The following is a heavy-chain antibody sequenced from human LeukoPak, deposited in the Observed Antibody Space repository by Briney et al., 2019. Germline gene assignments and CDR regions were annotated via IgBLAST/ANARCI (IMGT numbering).Heavy chain of an antibody. CDR3: AREPYDFWSGYRFDY. D-gene: IGHD3-3*01. J-gene: IGHJ4*02. CDR1: GFTFSSYW. Sequence: AGGSLRLSCAASGFTFSSYWMSWVRQAPGKGLEWVANIKQDGSEKYYVDSVKGRFTISRDNAKNSLYLQMNSLRAEDTAVYYCAREPYDFWSGYRFDYWGQETLVTVSS. V-gene: IGHV3-7*01. CDR2: IKQDGSEK.